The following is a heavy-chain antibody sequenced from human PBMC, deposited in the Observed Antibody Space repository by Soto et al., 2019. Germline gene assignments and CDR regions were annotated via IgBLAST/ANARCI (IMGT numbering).Heavy chain of an antibody. CDR1: GGSISSYY. CDR2: IHYSGST. V-gene: IGHV4-59*01. CDR3: ARNRWDTYYYYYFMDV. D-gene: IGHD1-26*01. Sequence: SETLSLTCTVSGGSISSYYWSWIRQPPGTGLEWIGYIHYSGSTNYNPSLKSRVTISVDTSKNQFSLNLSSVTAADTAVYYCARNRWDTYYYYYFMDVWGKGTTVTVSS. J-gene: IGHJ6*03.